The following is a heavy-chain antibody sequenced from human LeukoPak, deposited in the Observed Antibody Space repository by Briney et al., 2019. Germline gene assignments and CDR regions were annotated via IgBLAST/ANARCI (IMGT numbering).Heavy chain of an antibody. J-gene: IGHJ3*02. CDR2: ISSSSSCI. Sequence: GGSLRLSCAASGFTFSSYSMNWVRQAPGKGLEWVSSISSSSSCIYYADSVKGRFTISRDNAKNSLYLQMNSLRAEDTAVYYCARESADRYSSSWYGDAFDIWGQGTMVTVSS. V-gene: IGHV3-21*01. CDR3: ARESADRYSSSWYGDAFDI. D-gene: IGHD6-13*01. CDR1: GFTFSSYS.